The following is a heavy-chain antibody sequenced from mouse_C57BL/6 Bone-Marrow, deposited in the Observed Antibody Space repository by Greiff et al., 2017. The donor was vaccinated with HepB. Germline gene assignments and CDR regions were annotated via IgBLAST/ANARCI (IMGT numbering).Heavy chain of an antibody. CDR3: APYYYGSSWYFDV. V-gene: IGHV1-64*01. D-gene: IGHD1-1*01. CDR1: GYTFTSYW. Sequence: QVQLQQPGAELVKPGASVKLSCKASGYTFTSYWMHWVKQRPGQGLEWIGMIHPNSGSTNYNEKFKSKATLTVDKSSSTAYMQLSSLTSEDSAVYYCAPYYYGSSWYFDVWGTGTTVTVSS. J-gene: IGHJ1*03. CDR2: IHPNSGST.